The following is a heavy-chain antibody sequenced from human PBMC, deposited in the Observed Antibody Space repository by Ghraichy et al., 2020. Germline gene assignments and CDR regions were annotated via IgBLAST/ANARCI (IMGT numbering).Heavy chain of an antibody. Sequence: GGSLRLSCAASGFTFSSYSMNWVRQAPGKGLEWVSYISSSSSTIYYADSVKGRFTISRDNAKNSLYLQMNSLRDEDTAVYYCARDMSVGVVDYYYYGMDVWGQGTTVTVSS. CDR1: GFTFSSYS. D-gene: IGHD2-15*01. CDR3: ARDMSVGVVDYYYYGMDV. CDR2: ISSSSSTI. J-gene: IGHJ6*02. V-gene: IGHV3-48*02.